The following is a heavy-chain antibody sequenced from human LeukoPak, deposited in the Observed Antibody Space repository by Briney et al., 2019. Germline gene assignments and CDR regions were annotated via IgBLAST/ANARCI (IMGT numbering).Heavy chain of an antibody. CDR1: GGSISSSSYY. CDR2: IYYSGST. D-gene: IGHD6-19*01. J-gene: IGHJ4*02. V-gene: IGHV4-39*07. CDR3: ASLGSGWYGYYFDY. Sequence: SETLSLTCTVSGGSISSSSYYWGWIRQPPGKGLEWIGSIYYSGSTYYNPPLKSRVTISVDTSKNQFSLKLSSVTAADTAVYYCASLGSGWYGYYFDYWGQGTLVTVSS.